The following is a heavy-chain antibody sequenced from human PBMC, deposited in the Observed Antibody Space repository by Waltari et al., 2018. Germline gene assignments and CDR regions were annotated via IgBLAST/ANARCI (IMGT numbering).Heavy chain of an antibody. J-gene: IGHJ5*02. CDR1: GYTFTSYA. V-gene: IGHV1-3*01. D-gene: IGHD3-10*01. CDR2: INAGNGKT. Sequence: QVQLVQSGAEVKKPGASVKVSCKASGYTFTSYAIHWVRQAPGQSLEWMGWINAGNGKTKYSQKFQGRGTITSDTSATTAYRGLGSLRSEDTAGYYCARVGGGVWFDPWGQGTLVTVSS. CDR3: ARVGGGVWFDP.